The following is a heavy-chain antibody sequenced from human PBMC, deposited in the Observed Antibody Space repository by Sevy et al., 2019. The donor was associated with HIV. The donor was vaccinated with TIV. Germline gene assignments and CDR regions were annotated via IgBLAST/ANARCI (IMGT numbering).Heavy chain of an antibody. V-gene: IGHV3-48*03. D-gene: IGHD3-22*01. CDR2: IISSGSSK. Sequence: GGFLRLSCTASGFTFSSYEMNWVRQAPGKGLEWVSNIISSGSSKYYADSVKGRFTISRDNAKNSLFLQMNSLRAEDTAVYYCARGPHHYYDSSAFFDYWGQGTLVTVSS. CDR3: ARGPHHYYDSSAFFDY. CDR1: GFTFSSYE. J-gene: IGHJ4*02.